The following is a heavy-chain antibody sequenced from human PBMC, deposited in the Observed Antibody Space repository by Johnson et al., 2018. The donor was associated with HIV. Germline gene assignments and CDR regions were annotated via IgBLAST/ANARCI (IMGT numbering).Heavy chain of an antibody. J-gene: IGHJ3*02. CDR2: IRYDGSNK. Sequence: QVQLVESGGGVVQPGRSLRLSCAASGFTFSSYGVHWVRQAPGTGLEWVAVIRYDGSNKYYADSVKGRFPISRDNSKNTLYLQMNSLRAEDTAVYYCAKIRITMIVVVEGVDAFDIWGQGTMVTVSS. D-gene: IGHD3-22*01. CDR1: GFTFSSYG. V-gene: IGHV3-30*02. CDR3: AKIRITMIVVVEGVDAFDI.